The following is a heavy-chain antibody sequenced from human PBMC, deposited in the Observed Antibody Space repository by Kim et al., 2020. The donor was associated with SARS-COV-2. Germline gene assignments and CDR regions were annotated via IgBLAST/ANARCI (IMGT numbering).Heavy chain of an antibody. CDR3: ARIALRYFDWLPLDFDY. J-gene: IGHJ4*02. CDR2: ISSSSSTI. Sequence: GGSLRLSCAASGFTFSSYSMNWVRQAPGKGLEWVSYISSSSSTIYYADSVKGRFTISRDNAKNSLYLQMNSLRDEDTAVYYCARIALRYFDWLPLDFDYWGQGTLVTVSS. D-gene: IGHD3-9*01. CDR1: GFTFSSYS. V-gene: IGHV3-48*02.